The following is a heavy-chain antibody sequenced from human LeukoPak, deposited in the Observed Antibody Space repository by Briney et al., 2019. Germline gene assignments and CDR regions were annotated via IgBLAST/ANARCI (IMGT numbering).Heavy chain of an antibody. D-gene: IGHD2-15*01. CDR3: ARMTCGGSTCWWFDP. V-gene: IGHV4-39*01. CDR2: IYYFGST. CDR1: GGSITSIHYY. J-gene: IGHJ5*02. Sequence: SETLSLTCTVSGGSITSIHYYWGWLRQPPGKGLEWIGNIYYFGSTYYNPSLRSRVTISVDTSKNQFSLKLSSVTAADTALYYCARMTCGGSTCWWFDPWGQGTLVTVSS.